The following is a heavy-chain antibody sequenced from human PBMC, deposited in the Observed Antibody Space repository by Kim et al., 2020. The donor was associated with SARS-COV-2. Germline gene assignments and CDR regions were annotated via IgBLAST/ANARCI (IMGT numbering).Heavy chain of an antibody. CDR1: GYIFTSYY. Sequence: ASVKVSCKASGYIFTSYYMHWVRQAPGQGLEWMGIFKPNDGSAYYAQKFQGRVTMTGDTSTSSVYMELSSLRSEDAAVYYCARGVRDYYDSSGYYFDYWGQGTLVTVSS. J-gene: IGHJ4*02. CDR3: ARGVRDYYDSSGYYFDY. V-gene: IGHV1-46*01. D-gene: IGHD3-22*01. CDR2: FKPNDGSA.